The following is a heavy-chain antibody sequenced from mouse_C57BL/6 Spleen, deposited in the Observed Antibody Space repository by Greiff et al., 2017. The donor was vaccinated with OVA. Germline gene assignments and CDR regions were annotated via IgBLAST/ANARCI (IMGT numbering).Heavy chain of an antibody. V-gene: IGHV1-7*01. J-gene: IGHJ2*01. D-gene: IGHD2-3*01. CDR1: GYTFTSYW. Sequence: VQLQRSGAELAKPGASVKLSCKASGYTFTSYWMHWVKQRPGQGLEWIGYINPSSGYTKYNQKFKDKATLTADKSSSTAYMQLSSLTYEDSAVYYCARSRDGYYDYFDYWGQGTTLTVSS. CDR2: INPSSGYT. CDR3: ARSRDGYYDYFDY.